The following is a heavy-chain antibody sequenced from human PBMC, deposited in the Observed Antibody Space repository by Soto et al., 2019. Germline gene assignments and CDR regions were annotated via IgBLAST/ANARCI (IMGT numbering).Heavy chain of an antibody. D-gene: IGHD6-6*01. CDR1: GGSISSYA. CDR2: ICSSGRS. J-gene: IGHJ4*02. CDR3: GGQKRSSQFFDF. V-gene: IGHV4-59*01. Sequence: PSETLSLTCSVSGGSISSYAWSWVRQPPGKGLEWMGVICSSGRSNYHPSLKSRVTVSLDPSKNKFSLKLSSVTAADAAVYYCGGQKRSSQFFDFWGQGTLVTVSS.